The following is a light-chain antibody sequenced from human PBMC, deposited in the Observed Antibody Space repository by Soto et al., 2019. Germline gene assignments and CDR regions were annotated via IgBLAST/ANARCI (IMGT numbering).Light chain of an antibody. CDR1: NSDIGGYDY. Sequence: QSVLTQPASVSGSPGQSITISCTGTNSDIGGYDYVSWYQHHSGKAPKLMIYEVSNRPSGVSNRFSGSKSGNTASLTISGLQAEDEADYYCTSYTSSTTNYVFGSGTKLTVL. J-gene: IGLJ1*01. CDR3: TSYTSSTTNYV. V-gene: IGLV2-14*01. CDR2: EVS.